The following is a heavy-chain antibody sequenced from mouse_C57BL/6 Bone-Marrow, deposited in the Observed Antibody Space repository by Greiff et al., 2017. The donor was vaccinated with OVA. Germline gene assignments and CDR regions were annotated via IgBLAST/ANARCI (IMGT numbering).Heavy chain of an antibody. J-gene: IGHJ2*01. CDR1: GYAFSSSW. CDR2: IYPGDGDT. CDR3: ARSTTVVATDHFDY. Sequence: QVQLQQSGPELVKPGASVKISCKASGYAFSSSWMNWVKQRPGKGLEWIGRIYPGDGDTNYNGKFKGKATLTADKSSSTAYMQLSSLTSEDSAVYVCARSTTVVATDHFDYWGQGTTLTVSS. V-gene: IGHV1-82*01. D-gene: IGHD1-1*01.